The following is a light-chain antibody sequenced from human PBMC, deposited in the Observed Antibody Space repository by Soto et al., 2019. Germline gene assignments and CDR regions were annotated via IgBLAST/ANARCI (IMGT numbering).Light chain of an antibody. V-gene: IGKV3-15*01. J-gene: IGKJ2*01. CDR3: QQRNSYPRT. CDR1: QSVSSN. Sequence: EIVMTRSPSTLSVSPGERATLSCRASQSVSSNLAWYQHKPGQAPRLLIYGASTLQSGVPSRFSGSGSETEFTLTITSLQPEDSATYYCQQRNSYPRTFGQGTKVDIK. CDR2: GAS.